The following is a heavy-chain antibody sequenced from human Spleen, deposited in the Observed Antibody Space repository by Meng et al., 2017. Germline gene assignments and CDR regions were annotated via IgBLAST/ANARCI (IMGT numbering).Heavy chain of an antibody. V-gene: IGHV3-9*01. CDR1: GFTLDDYA. CDR3: AKDITPLIAVSGTGVFDA. D-gene: IGHD6-19*01. CDR2: ISWDSENI. Sequence: GGSLRLSCVVSGFTLDDYAMHWVRQAPGKGLEWVSGISWDSENIAYADSVKGRFTVSRDNAKNSLYLQMNSLRAEDTALYQCAKDITPLIAVSGTGVFDAWGQGTLVTGSS. J-gene: IGHJ4*02.